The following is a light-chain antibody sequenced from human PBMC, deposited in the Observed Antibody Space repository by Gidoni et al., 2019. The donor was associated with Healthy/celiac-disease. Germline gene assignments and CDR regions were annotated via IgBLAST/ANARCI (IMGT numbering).Light chain of an antibody. CDR2: DAS. CDR3: QQYNSWWT. J-gene: IGKJ1*01. CDR1: QSINNW. V-gene: IGKV1-5*01. Sequence: DIQMTQSPSTLSASVGDRVTITCRASQSINNWLAWYQQKPGKAPKLLIYDASSLESGVPSRFSGSGSGTEFTLTISSLQPDDFATYYCQQYNSWWTFGQGTKVEIK.